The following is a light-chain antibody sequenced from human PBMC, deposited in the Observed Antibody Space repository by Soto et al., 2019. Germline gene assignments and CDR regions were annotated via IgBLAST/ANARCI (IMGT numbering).Light chain of an antibody. CDR1: SSDVGDYKY. CDR3: SSYTTSNTLV. J-gene: IGLJ1*01. Sequence: QSALTQPASVSGSPGQSINISCTGTSSDVGDYKYVSWYQKHPGKAPKALIYEVSNRPSGVSNRFSGSKSGNTASLTISGLQAEDEADYYCSSYTTSNTLVFGPGTKLTVL. V-gene: IGLV2-14*01. CDR2: EVS.